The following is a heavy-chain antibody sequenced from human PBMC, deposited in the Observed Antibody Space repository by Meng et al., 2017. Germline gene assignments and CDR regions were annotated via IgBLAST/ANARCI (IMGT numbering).Heavy chain of an antibody. Sequence: GESLKISCAASGFTFSSYWMHWVRQAPGKGLVWVSRINSDGSSTSYADSVKGRFTISRDNAKNTLYLQMNSLKAEDTAVHYCARVQYSSSKFDYWGQGTLVTVSS. J-gene: IGHJ4*02. CDR3: ARVQYSSSKFDY. CDR2: INSDGSST. V-gene: IGHV3-74*01. D-gene: IGHD6-13*01. CDR1: GFTFSSYW.